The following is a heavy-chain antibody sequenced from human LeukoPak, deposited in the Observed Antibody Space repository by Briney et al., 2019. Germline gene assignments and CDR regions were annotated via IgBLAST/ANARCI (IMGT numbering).Heavy chain of an antibody. J-gene: IGHJ3*02. Sequence: GGSLRLSXAASGFTFSSYSMNWVRQAPGKGLEWVSSISSSSSYIYYADSVKGRFTISRDNAKNSLYLQMNSLRAEDTAVYYCARSRYCSSTSCPDAFDIWGQGTMVTVSS. CDR2: ISSSSSYI. CDR3: ARSRYCSSTSCPDAFDI. CDR1: GFTFSSYS. V-gene: IGHV3-21*01. D-gene: IGHD2-2*01.